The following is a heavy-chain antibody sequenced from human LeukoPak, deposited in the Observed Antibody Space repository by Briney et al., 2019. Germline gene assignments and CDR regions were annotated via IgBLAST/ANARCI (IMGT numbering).Heavy chain of an antibody. CDR1: GFTFTTYA. D-gene: IGHD5/OR15-5a*01. J-gene: IGHJ5*02. CDR2: ISGSGSST. CDR3: AKSSVSPSCFAP. V-gene: IGHV3-23*01. Sequence: PGGSLSLSCAASGFTFTTYAMTWVRQAPGKGLEWVSAISGSGSSTYYADSVSGRCTISRDNSKNTLYLQMISLRVEATAVDYCAKSSVSPSCFAPWGQGTLVTVSS.